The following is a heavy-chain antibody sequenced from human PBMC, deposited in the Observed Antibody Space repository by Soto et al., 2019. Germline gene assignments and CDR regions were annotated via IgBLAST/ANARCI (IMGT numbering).Heavy chain of an antibody. CDR1: GFTFSGSA. CDR3: RSNWALDY. V-gene: IGHV3-73*01. J-gene: IGHJ4*02. D-gene: IGHD7-27*01. CDR2: IRSEANSYAT. Sequence: ELQLVESGGGLVQLGGSLKLSCAASGFTFSGSAMHWVRQASGKGMEWVGRIRSEANSYATAYAASVKGRFTISRDDSKTTQYLQMNSRKTEDAAVYYCRSNWALDYWGQGTLVTVSS.